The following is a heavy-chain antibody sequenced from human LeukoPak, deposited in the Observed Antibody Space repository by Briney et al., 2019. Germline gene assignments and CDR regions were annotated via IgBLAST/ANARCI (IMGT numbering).Heavy chain of an antibody. J-gene: IGHJ4*02. V-gene: IGHV4-34*01. CDR2: INHRGNT. D-gene: IGHD2-15*01. Sequence: PSETLSLTCAVYGGSFSSYFCSWIRQPPGKGLEWIGEINHRGNTNYNPSLKSRVTISVDTSKKQFSLNLSSVTAADTAVYYCACRVVVAALGYWGQGVLVTVSS. CDR3: ACRVVVAALGY. CDR1: GGSFSSYF.